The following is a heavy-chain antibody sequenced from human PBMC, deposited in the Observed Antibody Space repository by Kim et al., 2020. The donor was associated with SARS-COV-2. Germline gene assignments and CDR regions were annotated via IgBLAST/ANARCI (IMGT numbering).Heavy chain of an antibody. Sequence: GGSLRLSCATSGFIFNNYWMSWVRQAPGKGLEWVANIKHDGSEKNYVDSVKGRFSISRDNGKKSLYLQMNTLRAEDTAVYYCATQARGYTYGYYFDSWGQGSLVTVAS. V-gene: IGHV3-7*01. CDR2: IKHDGSEK. D-gene: IGHD5-18*01. J-gene: IGHJ4*02. CDR3: ATQARGYTYGYYFDS. CDR1: GFIFNNYW.